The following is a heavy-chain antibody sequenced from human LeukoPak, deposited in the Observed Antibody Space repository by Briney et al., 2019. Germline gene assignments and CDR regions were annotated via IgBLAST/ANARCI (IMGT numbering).Heavy chain of an antibody. CDR1: GFTFSSYS. Sequence: PGGSLRLSCAASGFTFSSYSMNWVRQAPGKGLEWVSSISSSSSYIYYADSVKGRFTISRDNAKNSLYLQMNSLRAEDTAVYYCAKVQWELPYFDYWGQGTLVTVSS. CDR2: ISSSSSYI. V-gene: IGHV3-21*01. D-gene: IGHD1-26*01. J-gene: IGHJ4*02. CDR3: AKVQWELPYFDY.